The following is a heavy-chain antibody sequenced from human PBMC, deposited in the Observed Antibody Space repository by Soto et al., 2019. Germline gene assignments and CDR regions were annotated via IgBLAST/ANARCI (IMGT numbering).Heavy chain of an antibody. D-gene: IGHD3-22*01. V-gene: IGHV1-69*13. CDR3: ARDRGYYDSSGYPFDY. Sequence: SVKVSCKASGGTFSSYAISLVRQAPGQGLEWMGGIIPIFGTANYAQKFQGRVTITADESTSTAYMELSSLRSEDTAVYYCARDRGYYDSSGYPFDYWGQGTLVTVSS. CDR2: IIPIFGTA. J-gene: IGHJ4*02. CDR1: GGTFSSYA.